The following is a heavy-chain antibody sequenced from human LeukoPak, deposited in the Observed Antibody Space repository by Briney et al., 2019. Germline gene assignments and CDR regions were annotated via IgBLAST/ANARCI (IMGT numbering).Heavy chain of an antibody. CDR3: ASRASCSGGSCYMFDY. CDR1: GYSLTTYY. CDR2: INPSSGST. V-gene: IGHV1-46*01. Sequence: ASVKVSCKASGYSLTTYYIHWVRQAPGQGLEWIGIINPSSGSTSYAQKFQGRVTMTRDTSTSTVYMELSSLRSEDTAVYYCASRASCSGGSCYMFDYWGQGTLVTVSS. D-gene: IGHD2-15*01. J-gene: IGHJ4*02.